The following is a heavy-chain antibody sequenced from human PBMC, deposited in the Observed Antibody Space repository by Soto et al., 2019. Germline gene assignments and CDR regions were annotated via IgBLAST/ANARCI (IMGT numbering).Heavy chain of an antibody. D-gene: IGHD1-26*01. J-gene: IGHJ5*02. CDR1: GGSFSGNY. CDR2: INPSGST. CDR3: ARGREGGGAS. V-gene: IGHV4-34*01. Sequence: QVQLQQWGAGLLKPSETLSLTCGVYGGSFSGNYWSWIRQPPGEGLEWIGEINPSGSTNYSPSLKSRATISADTSKNQFSLKLSSVIAADTAVCYCARGREGGGASWGQGTLVTVSS.